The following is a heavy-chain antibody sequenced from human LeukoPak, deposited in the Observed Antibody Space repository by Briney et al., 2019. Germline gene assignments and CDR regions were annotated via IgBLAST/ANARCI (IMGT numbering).Heavy chain of an antibody. CDR2: IYHSGNT. Sequence: SETLSLTCTVSGHSISSGYYWGWIRQPPGKGLEWIGSIYHSGNTYYNPSLKSRVTISLDTSKNHFSLKLSSVTAADAAVYYCATNYYYGSESYYTYWGQGTLVTVSS. V-gene: IGHV4-38-2*02. CDR1: GHSISSGYY. CDR3: ATNYYYGSESYYTY. D-gene: IGHD3-10*01. J-gene: IGHJ4*02.